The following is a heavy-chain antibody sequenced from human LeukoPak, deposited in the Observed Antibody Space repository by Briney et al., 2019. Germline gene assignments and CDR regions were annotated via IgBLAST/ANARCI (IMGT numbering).Heavy chain of an antibody. V-gene: IGHV4-34*01. CDR3: ARGARMQVGGYYCFDY. D-gene: IGHD3-22*01. CDR1: GGSISGYY. Sequence: SETLSLTCTVSGGSISGYYWSWIRQPPGKGLEWIGEINHSGSTNYNPSLKSRVTISVDTSKNQFSLKLSSVTAADTAVYYCARGARMQVGGYYCFDYWGQGTLVTVSS. CDR2: INHSGST. J-gene: IGHJ4*02.